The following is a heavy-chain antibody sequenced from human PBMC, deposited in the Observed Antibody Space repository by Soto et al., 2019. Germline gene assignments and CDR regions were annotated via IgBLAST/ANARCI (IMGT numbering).Heavy chain of an antibody. Sequence: QITLKESGPTLVKPTQTLTLTCTFSGFSLSTSGVGVGWIRQPPGKALGWLALISWDDDKPYSPSLKSRLTITKDTSKQLVVLTMTNMDPVYTATYYCAHGVAYFDLWGRGTLVTVSS. CDR2: ISWDDDK. CDR1: GFSLSTSGVG. CDR3: AHGVAYFDL. V-gene: IGHV2-5*02. J-gene: IGHJ2*01.